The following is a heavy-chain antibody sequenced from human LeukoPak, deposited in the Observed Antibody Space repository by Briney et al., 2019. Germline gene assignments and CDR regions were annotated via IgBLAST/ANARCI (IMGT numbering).Heavy chain of an antibody. CDR2: ISSSGSTI. V-gene: IGHV3-48*03. J-gene: IGHJ3*02. D-gene: IGHD6-19*01. CDR3: ARERSYSSGWYGDAFDI. CDR1: GFTFSSYE. Sequence: GGSLRLSCEASGFTFSSYEMNWVRQAPGKGLEWVSYISSSGSTIYYADSVKGRFTISRDNAKNSLYLQMNSLRAEDTAVYYCARERSYSSGWYGDAFDIWGQGTMVTVSS.